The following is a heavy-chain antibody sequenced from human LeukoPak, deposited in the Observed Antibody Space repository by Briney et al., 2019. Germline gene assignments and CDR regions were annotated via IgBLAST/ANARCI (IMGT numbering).Heavy chain of an antibody. Sequence: SETLSLTCTVSGGSISSYYWSWIRQPPGKGLEWIGYIYYSGSTNYNPSLKSRVTISVDTSKNQFSLKLSSVTAADTAVYYCARAIVWFGEMGADYWGQGTLVTVSS. CDR2: IYYSGST. J-gene: IGHJ4*02. CDR1: GGSISSYY. D-gene: IGHD3-10*01. CDR3: ARAIVWFGEMGADY. V-gene: IGHV4-59*08.